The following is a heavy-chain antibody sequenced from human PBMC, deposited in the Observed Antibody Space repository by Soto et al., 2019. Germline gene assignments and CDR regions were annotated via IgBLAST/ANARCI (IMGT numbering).Heavy chain of an antibody. CDR2: IYYSGST. J-gene: IGHJ6*02. CDR3: ARDTVTTWYYYYGMDV. D-gene: IGHD4-17*01. CDR1: GGSISSSSYY. V-gene: IGHV4-39*02. Sequence: PSETLSLTCTVSGGSISSSSYYWGWIRQPPGKGLEWIGSIYYSGSTYYSPSLKSRVTISVDTSKNQFSLKLSSVTAADTAVYYCARDTVTTWYYYYGMDVWGQGTTVTVSS.